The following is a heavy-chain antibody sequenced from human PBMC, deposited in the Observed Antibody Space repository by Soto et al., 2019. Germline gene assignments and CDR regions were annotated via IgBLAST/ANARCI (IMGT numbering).Heavy chain of an antibody. Sequence: GGSLRLSCEASGFTFSAYWMHWVRQAPGKGLEWVSRINSDGSGTTYADSVQGRFTISRDNAKNTVFLQMTSLRAEDTAAYYCARVNTLTSAWPFDYWGQGALVTVSS. D-gene: IGHD6-19*01. CDR3: ARVNTLTSAWPFDY. CDR2: INSDGSGT. CDR1: GFTFSAYW. V-gene: IGHV3-74*01. J-gene: IGHJ4*02.